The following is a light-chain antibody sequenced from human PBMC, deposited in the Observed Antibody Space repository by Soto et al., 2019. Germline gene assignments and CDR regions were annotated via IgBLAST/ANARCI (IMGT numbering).Light chain of an antibody. Sequence: QPGLTQSPSASASLGASVKLTCTLRRGHSSYAIAWHQQQPEKGPRYLMKLSSDGSHSKGDGIPDRFSGSSSGAERYLTISSLQCEDEADYYCQTWDTGARVVFGGGTKVTVL. CDR3: QTWDTGARVV. J-gene: IGLJ2*01. V-gene: IGLV4-69*01. CDR2: LSSDGSH. CDR1: RGHSSYA.